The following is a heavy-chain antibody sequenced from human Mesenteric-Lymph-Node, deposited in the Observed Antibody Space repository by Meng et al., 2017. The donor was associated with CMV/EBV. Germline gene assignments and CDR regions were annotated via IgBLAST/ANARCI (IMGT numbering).Heavy chain of an antibody. CDR1: GFTFSSCA. CDR3: AKDLTGATYSG. J-gene: IGHJ4*02. CDR2: IYNGGNRG. D-gene: IGHD5-12*01. Sequence: CAASGFTFSSCAMSWVRQAPGEGLRWVSVIYNGGNRGCCADSVKDRFTISRDDSKNTMYLQMNSLRAENTAVYYCAKDLTGATYSGWGQGTLVTVSS. V-gene: IGHV3-23*03.